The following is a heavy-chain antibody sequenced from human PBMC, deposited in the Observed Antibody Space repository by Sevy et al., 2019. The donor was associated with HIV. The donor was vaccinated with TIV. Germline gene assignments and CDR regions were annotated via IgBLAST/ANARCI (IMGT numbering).Heavy chain of an antibody. D-gene: IGHD2-21*02. Sequence: GGSVRLSCAASGFTFSMYWMSWVRQAPGKGLEWVAKIKQDGSETYYVDSVKGRFTISGDNAINALYLQMKSLRADDTGVYYCARAYYKFCGGDCYLDYWGQGTLVTVS. V-gene: IGHV3-7*01. CDR2: IKQDGSET. J-gene: IGHJ4*02. CDR3: ARAYYKFCGGDCYLDY. CDR1: GFTFSMYW.